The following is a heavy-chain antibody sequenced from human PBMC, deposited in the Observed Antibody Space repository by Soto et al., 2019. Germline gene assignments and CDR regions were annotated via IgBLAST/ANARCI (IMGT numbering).Heavy chain of an antibody. Sequence: TLSLTCTVSGDSISSATHYWNWIRQHPGKALEWLALIYWDDDKHYSPSLKSRLTITKDTSKNQVVLTMTNMDPVDTATYYCAHWTFQFDYWGQGTLVTVSS. CDR3: AHWTFQFDY. CDR1: GDSISSATHY. CDR2: IYWDDDK. J-gene: IGHJ4*02. V-gene: IGHV2-5*08.